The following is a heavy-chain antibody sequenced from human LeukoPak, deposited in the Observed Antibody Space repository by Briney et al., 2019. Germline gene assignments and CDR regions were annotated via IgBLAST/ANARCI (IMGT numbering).Heavy chain of an antibody. D-gene: IGHD3-3*01. CDR2: VSGSGGTT. CDR1: GFTFSSYA. V-gene: IGHV3-23*01. CDR3: AKVGVPGFHYPYMDV. Sequence: GGSLRLSCAVSGFTFSSYAMSWVRQAPGKGLHWVSVVSGSGGTTYYADSVKGRFTISRDNSKNTLYLQMNSLRAEDTAVYSCAKVGVPGFHYPYMDVWGKGTTVTVSS. J-gene: IGHJ6*03.